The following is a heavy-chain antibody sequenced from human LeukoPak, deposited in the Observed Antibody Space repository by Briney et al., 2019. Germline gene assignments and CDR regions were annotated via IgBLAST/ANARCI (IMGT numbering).Heavy chain of an antibody. J-gene: IGHJ3*02. Sequence: PPESMSLTCTLAARSLSSSCYGWDWIRQPPVKGLEGFGRIYDSGSTYYNPSLKSRVTIAVETSKHQCSPKLSSVAASDKAVYYCASSAKVYNGDCDSGWCAFDIWGQGTMVTVSS. CDR2: IYDSGST. CDR3: ASSAKVYNGDCDSGWCAFDI. V-gene: IGHV4-39*07. D-gene: IGHD2-21*02. CDR1: ARSLSSSCYG.